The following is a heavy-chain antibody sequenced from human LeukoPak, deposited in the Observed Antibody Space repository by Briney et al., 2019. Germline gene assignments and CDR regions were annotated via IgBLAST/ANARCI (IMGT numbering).Heavy chain of an antibody. CDR1: GFTFSSYA. V-gene: IGHV3-23*01. Sequence: GGSLRLSCAASGFTFSSYAMSWVRQAPGKGLEWVSAISGSGGSTYYADSVKGRFTISRDNSKNTLYLQMNSLRAEDTAMYYCARDHLNDYGDSYFDYWGQGTLVTVSS. CDR2: ISGSGGST. J-gene: IGHJ4*02. D-gene: IGHD4-17*01. CDR3: ARDHLNDYGDSYFDY.